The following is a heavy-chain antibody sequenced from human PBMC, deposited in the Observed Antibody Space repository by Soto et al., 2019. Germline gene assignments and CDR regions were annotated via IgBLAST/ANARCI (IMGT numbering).Heavy chain of an antibody. D-gene: IGHD6-13*01. J-gene: IGHJ4*02. CDR3: ARDSSSWTFDY. V-gene: IGHV3-48*02. CDR1: GFTFSSFR. Sequence: EVQLVESWGGLVQPGGSLRLSCAASGFTFSSFRMNWVRQAPGKGLEWLSYITSSTITIYYADSVKGRFTISRDNAKHPLYLQMNSLRDEDAVVYYCARDSSSWTFDYWGQGALVTVSS. CDR2: ITSSTITI.